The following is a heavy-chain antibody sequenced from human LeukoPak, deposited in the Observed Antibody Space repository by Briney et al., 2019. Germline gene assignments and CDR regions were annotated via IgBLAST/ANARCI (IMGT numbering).Heavy chain of an antibody. CDR2: ISAYNGNT. CDR3: ASTAGSYFLHGDY. V-gene: IGHV1-18*01. D-gene: IGHD1-26*01. CDR1: GYTFTSYG. J-gene: IGHJ4*02. Sequence: GASVKVSCKASGYTFTSYGISWVRQAPGQGLEWMGWISAYNGNTNYAQKFQGRVTITRDTSASTAYMELSSLRSEDTAVYYCASTAGSYFLHGDYWGQGTLVTVSS.